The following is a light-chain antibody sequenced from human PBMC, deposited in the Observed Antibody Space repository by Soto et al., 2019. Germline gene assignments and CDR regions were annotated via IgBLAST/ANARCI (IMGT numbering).Light chain of an antibody. V-gene: IGKV3-15*01. CDR3: QQYNDWPRT. Sequence: EVVMPQSPATLSVSPGERATLSCRASQSVFDNLAWYQKKPCQAPGLLLYGASTRATGIPARFSGSGSGTEFTLTSSSLQSEDFAVYYCQQYNDWPRTFGQGTKVEIK. CDR2: GAS. CDR1: QSVFDN. J-gene: IGKJ1*01.